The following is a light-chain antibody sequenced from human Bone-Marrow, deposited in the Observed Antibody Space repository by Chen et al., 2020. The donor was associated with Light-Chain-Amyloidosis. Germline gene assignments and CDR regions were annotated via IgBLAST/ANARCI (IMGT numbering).Light chain of an antibody. CDR3: QSADGSGTYGVI. J-gene: IGLJ2*01. V-gene: IGLV3-25*03. Sequence: SYELTQPPSVSLSPGQPARITCPGDDLPTTYAYWYQQKPGQAPGLVINRDTERRSVVAERVTGSGTGETATLTGGVVQAEDEADDHGQSADGSGTYGVIFGGGRKLTVL. CDR2: RDT. CDR1: DLPTTY.